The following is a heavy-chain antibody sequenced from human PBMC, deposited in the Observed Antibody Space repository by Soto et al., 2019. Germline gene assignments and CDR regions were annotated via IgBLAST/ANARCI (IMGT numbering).Heavy chain of an antibody. J-gene: IGHJ4*02. CDR2: ITGSGGST. Sequence: EVQLLESGGGLVQPGGSLRLSCAASGFTFSTYAMIWVRQAPGKGLEWVSVITGSGGSTYYADSVKGRFTISRDTSKKTLFLQMNSLRAEDTAVYYCAKDRYGDYGGIDYWGQGTIVTVSS. D-gene: IGHD4-17*01. CDR3: AKDRYGDYGGIDY. CDR1: GFTFSTYA. V-gene: IGHV3-23*01.